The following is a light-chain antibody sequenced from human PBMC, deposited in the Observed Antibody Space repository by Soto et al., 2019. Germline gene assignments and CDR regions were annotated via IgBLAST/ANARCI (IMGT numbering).Light chain of an antibody. V-gene: IGLV2-14*01. CDR3: SSYTSTITVL. CDR1: SSDVGASKY. Sequence: QSVPTQPASVSGSPGQSITISCTGTSSDVGASKYVSWYQQHPGKAPKLMIYEVSNRPSGVSNRFSGSKSGNTASLTISGLQAEDEADYYCSSYTSTITVLFGGGTKLTVL. J-gene: IGLJ2*01. CDR2: EVS.